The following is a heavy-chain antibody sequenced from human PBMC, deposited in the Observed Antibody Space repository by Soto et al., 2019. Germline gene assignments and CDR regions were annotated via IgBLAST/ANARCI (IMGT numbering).Heavy chain of an antibody. CDR1: FCSFTGYG. Sequence: VKPTCKAWFCSFTGYGINWGRQAPGQGLEGMGWISAYNGNTNYAQKIQGRVTMTTDTSTRTAYMELRSPRSDDTAVYYCPRDSRYHYDFWSGYYKPRSYHCYLQDVWGQGTSDTVSS. V-gene: IGHV1-18*01. D-gene: IGHD3-3*01. CDR2: ISAYNGNT. J-gene: IGHJ6*02. CDR3: PRDSRYHYDFWSGYYKPRSYHCYLQDV.